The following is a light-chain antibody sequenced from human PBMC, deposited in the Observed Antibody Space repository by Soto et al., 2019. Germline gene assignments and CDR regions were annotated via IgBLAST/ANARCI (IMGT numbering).Light chain of an antibody. Sequence: QSALTQPRSVSGSPGQSVTISCTGTSSDVGGHNYVTWYQQHPGKAPKLMIYDVNKRPSGVPDRFSGSKSGNTASLTISGLQAEDETDYYCCSYAGSYTLVFGGGTKVTVL. CDR3: CSYAGSYTLV. J-gene: IGLJ3*02. CDR2: DVN. CDR1: SSDVGGHNY. V-gene: IGLV2-11*01.